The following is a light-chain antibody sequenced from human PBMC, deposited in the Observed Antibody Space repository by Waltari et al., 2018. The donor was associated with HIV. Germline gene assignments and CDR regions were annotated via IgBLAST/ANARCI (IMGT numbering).Light chain of an antibody. CDR3: ASWDDFLPGHV. J-gene: IGLJ1*01. CDR2: RNA. V-gene: IGLV1-47*01. CDR1: RSNIGSNY. Sequence: QSVLTTSPSLSATPGQTINISCSGSRSNIGSNYVFWYQQVAGTAPKLLVYRNAQRPSCVSDRFSGFRLGTSASLAISGLRSEDEANYYCASWDDFLPGHVFGTGT.